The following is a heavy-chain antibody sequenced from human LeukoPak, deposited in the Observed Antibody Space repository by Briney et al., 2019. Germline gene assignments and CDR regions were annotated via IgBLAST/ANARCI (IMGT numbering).Heavy chain of an antibody. CDR3: AREQWLVQGLLN. CDR2: ISGSGGST. CDR1: GFTFSTYG. Sequence: GGSLRLSCAASGFTFSTYGMSWVRQAPGKGLEWVSGISGSGGSTYYADSVKGRFTISRDNSKNTLYLQMNSLRAEDTAVYYCAREQWLVQGLLNWGQGTLVTVSS. D-gene: IGHD6-19*01. J-gene: IGHJ4*02. V-gene: IGHV3-23*01.